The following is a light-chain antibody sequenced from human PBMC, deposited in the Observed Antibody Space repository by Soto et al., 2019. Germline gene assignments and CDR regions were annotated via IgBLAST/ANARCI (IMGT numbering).Light chain of an antibody. Sequence: MTQSPSSLSASVGDRVTITCRASQGIGNYLAWYQQKPGQAPRLLIYGASTRATGIPDRFSGSGSGTEFTLTISSLQSEDFAVYYCQHYNNWLGTFGGGTKVEIK. CDR2: GAS. J-gene: IGKJ4*01. CDR1: QGIGNY. V-gene: IGKV3-15*01. CDR3: QHYNNWLGT.